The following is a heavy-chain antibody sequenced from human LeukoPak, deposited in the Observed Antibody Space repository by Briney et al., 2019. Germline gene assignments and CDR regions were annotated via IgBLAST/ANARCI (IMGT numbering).Heavy chain of an antibody. CDR3: AKDSFPNNGVFDAFDI. V-gene: IGHV3-30-3*01. Sequence: GGSLRLSCAASGFAFSTYAMHWVRQAPGKGLEWVAVISYDGSVKYYADSVKGRFTISRDNSKNTLYLQMNSLRSDTAVYYCAKDSFPNNGVFDAFDIWGQGTMVSVSS. CDR2: ISYDGSVK. D-gene: IGHD2-8*01. J-gene: IGHJ3*02. CDR1: GFAFSTYA.